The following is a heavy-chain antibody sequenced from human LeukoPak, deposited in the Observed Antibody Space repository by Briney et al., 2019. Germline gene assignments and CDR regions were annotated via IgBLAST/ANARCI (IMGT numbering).Heavy chain of an antibody. V-gene: IGHV1-2*02. Sequence: ASVKVSCKASGYTFTGYYMQWVRQAPGQGLEWMGWINPNSGGTNYAQKFQGRVTMTRDTSISTAYMELSRLRSDDTAVYYCARLSPGYCSSTSCYTGAFDIWGQGTMVTVSS. J-gene: IGHJ3*02. D-gene: IGHD2-2*02. CDR2: INPNSGGT. CDR1: GYTFTGYY. CDR3: ARLSPGYCSSTSCYTGAFDI.